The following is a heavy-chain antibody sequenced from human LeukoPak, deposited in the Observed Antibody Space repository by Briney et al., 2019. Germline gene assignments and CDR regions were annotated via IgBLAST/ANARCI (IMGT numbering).Heavy chain of an antibody. CDR1: GFTFSSYE. V-gene: IGHV3-48*03. D-gene: IGHD1-7*01. CDR2: ISTSGNTR. Sequence: PGGSLRLSCAASGFTFSSYEMNWVRQAPGKGLEWVSYISTSGNTRYYADSVKGRFTISRDNAKNSLYLQMNSLRVEDTAVYYCARGLSGTTSYYFDYWGQGTLVTVSS. CDR3: ARGLSGTTSYYFDY. J-gene: IGHJ4*02.